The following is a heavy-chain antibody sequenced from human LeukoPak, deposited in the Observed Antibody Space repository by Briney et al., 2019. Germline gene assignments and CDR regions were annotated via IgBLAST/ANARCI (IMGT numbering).Heavy chain of an antibody. Sequence: GGSLRLSCTASGFTFNYYAMHWVRQAPGKGLGWVAVISYDGSNKYYADSVKGRFTISRDNSKNTLYLQMNSLRAEDTAVYYCARLTSTANWGQGTLVTVSS. J-gene: IGHJ4*02. CDR2: ISYDGSNK. CDR1: GFTFNYYA. CDR3: ARLTSTAN. V-gene: IGHV3-30*04. D-gene: IGHD2-21*02.